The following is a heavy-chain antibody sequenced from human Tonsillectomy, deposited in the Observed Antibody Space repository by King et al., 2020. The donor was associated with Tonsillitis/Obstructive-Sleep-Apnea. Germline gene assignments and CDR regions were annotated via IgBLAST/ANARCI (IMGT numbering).Heavy chain of an antibody. J-gene: IGHJ4*02. Sequence: QLVESGGGLVKPGGSLRLSCAASGFTFSDFYMSWIRQAPGKGLEWVSYISSSSSYTSYADSVKGRFTISRDNAKNSLYLQMNSLRAEDTAVYYCASDPTDYYASGNYYFDYWGQGTLVTVSS. CDR1: GFTFSDFY. V-gene: IGHV3-11*05. CDR3: ASDPTDYYASGNYYFDY. D-gene: IGHD3-10*01. CDR2: ISSSSSYT.